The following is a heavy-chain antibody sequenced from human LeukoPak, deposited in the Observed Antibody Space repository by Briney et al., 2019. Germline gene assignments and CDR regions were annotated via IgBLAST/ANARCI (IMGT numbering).Heavy chain of an antibody. D-gene: IGHD2-21*02. Sequence: SETLSLTCTVSGGSVSSYYWSWIRQPPGKGLEWIGYIYYSGSTNYNPSLKSRVTISVDTSKNQFSLKLSSVTAADTAVYYCARAPGPYCGGDCQGPFDYWGQGTLVTVSS. J-gene: IGHJ4*02. CDR3: ARAPGPYCGGDCQGPFDY. CDR1: GGSVSSYY. CDR2: IYYSGST. V-gene: IGHV4-59*02.